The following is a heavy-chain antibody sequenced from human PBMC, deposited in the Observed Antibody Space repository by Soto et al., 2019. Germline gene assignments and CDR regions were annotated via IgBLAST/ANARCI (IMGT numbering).Heavy chain of an antibody. CDR3: ARGYDYGDLDY. D-gene: IGHD4-17*01. CDR2: INSDGSST. CDR1: GFTFSSYW. J-gene: IGHJ4*02. V-gene: IGHV3-74*01. Sequence: PGGSLRLSCAASGFTFSSYWMHWVRQAPGKGLVWVSRINSDGSSTSYADSVKGRFTISRDNAKNTLYLQMNSLRAEDTAVYYCARGYDYGDLDYWGQGTLVTVSS.